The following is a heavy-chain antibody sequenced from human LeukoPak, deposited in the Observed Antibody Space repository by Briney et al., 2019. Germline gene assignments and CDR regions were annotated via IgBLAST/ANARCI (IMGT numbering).Heavy chain of an antibody. J-gene: IGHJ4*02. CDR2: INQDGTGQ. V-gene: IGHV3-7*01. D-gene: IGHD2-21*02. CDR1: GFTFTSFY. Sequence: PGGSLRLSCVASGFTFTSFYMSWVRQAPGKGLEWVAQINQDGTGQFYVDSVRGRFTISRDNAKTSVHLQMDSLSVEDTGVYYCAREQWWRLDYWGQGTLVTVSS. CDR3: AREQWWRLDY.